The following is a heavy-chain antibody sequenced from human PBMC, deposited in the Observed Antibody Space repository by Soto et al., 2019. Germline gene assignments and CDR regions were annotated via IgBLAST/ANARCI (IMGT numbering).Heavy chain of an antibody. CDR2: INPNSGDT. D-gene: IGHD1-26*01. CDR1: GYTFTGYY. CDR3: AKGGAIVAAGTRVYLYNAMDV. J-gene: IGHJ6*02. V-gene: IGHV1-2*02. Sequence: QVQLVQSGTEVKRPGDSVKVSCKASGYTFTGYYVHWVRQAPGQGLEWMGWINPNSGDTYLAQRFQGRVTMNWDASLATAYMELRGLTSDDTAEYYCAKGGAIVAAGTRVYLYNAMDVWGQGTTVTVSS.